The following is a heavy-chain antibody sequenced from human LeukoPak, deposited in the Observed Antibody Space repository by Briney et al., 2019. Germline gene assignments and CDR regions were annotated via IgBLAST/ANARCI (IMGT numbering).Heavy chain of an antibody. V-gene: IGHV3-9*01. CDR2: INWNSGSI. Sequence: PGGSLRLSCAASGFTVSGNYMSWVRQAPGKGLEWVSGINWNSGSIGYADSVKGRFTISRDNAKNSLYLQMNSLRAEDTALYYCAKDPKAIYGSGSSFDYWGQGTLVTVSS. D-gene: IGHD3-10*01. CDR1: GFTVSGNY. CDR3: AKDPKAIYGSGSSFDY. J-gene: IGHJ4*02.